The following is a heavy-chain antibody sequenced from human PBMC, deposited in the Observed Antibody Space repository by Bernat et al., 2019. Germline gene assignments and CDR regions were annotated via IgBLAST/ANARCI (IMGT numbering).Heavy chain of an antibody. D-gene: IGHD5-12*01. J-gene: IGHJ4*02. Sequence: EVQLVESGGGLVQPGRSLRLSCAASGFTFDDYAMHWVRQAPGKGLEWVSGISWNSGSIGYADSVKGRFTISRDNAKNSLYLQMNSLRAEDTALYYCAKDSGYERNFDYWGQGTLVTVSS. CDR1: GFTFDDYA. V-gene: IGHV3-9*01. CDR2: ISWNSGSI. CDR3: AKDSGYERNFDY.